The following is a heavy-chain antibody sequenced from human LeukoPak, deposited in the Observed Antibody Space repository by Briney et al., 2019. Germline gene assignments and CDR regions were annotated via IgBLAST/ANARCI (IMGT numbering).Heavy chain of an antibody. V-gene: IGHV3-33*01. J-gene: IGHJ6*02. CDR2: IWYDGSNK. CDR3: ARDLIPYSAYYYGMDV. D-gene: IGHD2-15*01. CDR1: GFTFSSYG. Sequence: TGGSLRLSCAASGFTFSSYGMHWVRQAPGKGLEWVAVIWYDGSNKYYADSVKGRFTISRDNSKNTLYLQMNSLRAEDTAVYYCARDLIPYSAYYYGMDVWGQGTTVTVSS.